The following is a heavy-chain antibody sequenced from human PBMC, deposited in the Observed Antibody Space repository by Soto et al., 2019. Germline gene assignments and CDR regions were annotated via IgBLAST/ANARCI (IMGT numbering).Heavy chain of an antibody. CDR2: ISGGGDSA. J-gene: IGHJ4*02. CDR3: GKERRGSGWSVCNF. CDR1: GFIFRDYA. D-gene: IGHD6-19*01. Sequence: VQLLESGGGLVQPGGSLRLSCAASGFIFRDYAMNWVRQAPGKGLEWVSDISGGGDSARYADSVKGRFTISRDNSRITLYLQINSLRVDDKAVYYCGKERRGSGWSVCNFWGQGTLVTVSS. V-gene: IGHV3-23*01.